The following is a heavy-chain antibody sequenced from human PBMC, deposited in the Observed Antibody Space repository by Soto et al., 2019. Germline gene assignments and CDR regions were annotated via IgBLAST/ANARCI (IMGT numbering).Heavy chain of an antibody. J-gene: IGHJ6*03. Sequence: GGSLRLSCAASGFTFSDYYMSWIRQAPGKGLEWVSYISSSGSTIYYADAVNGRFTISRDKAKNSLYLQMNSLRAEDTAVYYCARVGNPYYYYYMDVWGKGTTVTVSS. CDR3: ARVGNPYYYYYMDV. CDR1: GFTFSDYY. CDR2: ISSSGSTI. D-gene: IGHD4-4*01. V-gene: IGHV3-11*01.